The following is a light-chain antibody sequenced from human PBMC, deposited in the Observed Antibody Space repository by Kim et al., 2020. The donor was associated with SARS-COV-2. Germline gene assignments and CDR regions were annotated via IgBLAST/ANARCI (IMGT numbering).Light chain of an antibody. CDR1: SGSIASNY. V-gene: IGLV6-57*04. J-gene: IGLJ3*02. CDR3: QSYDSSNRV. CDR2: EDN. Sequence: NFMLTQPHSVSESPVKTVTISCTRSSGSIASNYVQWYQQRPGSAPTTVIYEDNQRPSGVPDRFSGSIDSSSNSASLTISGLKTEDEADYYCQSYDSSNRVFGGGTQLTVL.